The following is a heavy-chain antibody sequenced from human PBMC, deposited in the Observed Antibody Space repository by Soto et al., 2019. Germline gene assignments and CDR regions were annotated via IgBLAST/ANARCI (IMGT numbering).Heavy chain of an antibody. J-gene: IGHJ4*02. CDR2: IYWNDDK. V-gene: IGHV2-5*01. CDR3: AHPSGYSPLYYFDY. Sequence: QITLKESGPTLVKPTQTLTLTCTFSGFSLSTSGVGVGWIRQPPGKALEWLALIYWNDDKRYSPSLKSRLTITKDTSKNQVVLTMTNMVPVDIATYYCAHPSGYSPLYYFDYWGQGTLVTVSS. CDR1: GFSLSTSGVG. D-gene: IGHD6-13*01.